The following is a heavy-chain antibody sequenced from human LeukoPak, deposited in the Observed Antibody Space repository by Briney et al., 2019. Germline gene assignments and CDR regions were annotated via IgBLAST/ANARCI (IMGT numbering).Heavy chain of an antibody. CDR3: ARDGRYCSGGSCPSSFDY. V-gene: IGHV3-21*01. CDR1: GFTFSSYS. J-gene: IGHJ4*02. CDR2: ISSSSSYI. Sequence: SGGSLRLSCAASGFTFSSYSMNWVRQAPGKGLEWVSSISSSSSYIYYADSVKGRFTISRDNAKNSLYLQMNSLRAEDTAVYYCARDGRYCSGGSCPSSFDYWGQGTLVTVSS. D-gene: IGHD2-15*01.